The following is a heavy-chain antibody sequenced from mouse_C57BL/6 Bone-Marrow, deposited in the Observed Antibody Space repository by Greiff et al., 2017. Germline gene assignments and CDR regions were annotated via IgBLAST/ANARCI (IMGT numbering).Heavy chain of an antibody. CDR3: ARAPFYYGNSAWFAY. D-gene: IGHD2-1*01. Sequence: QVQLQQPGAELVKPGASVKLSCKASGYTFTSYWMHWVKQRPGQGLEWIGMIHPNSGSTNYNEKFKSKATLTVDKSSSTAYMQLSSLTSEYSAVYYCARAPFYYGNSAWFAYWGQGTLVTVSA. V-gene: IGHV1-64*01. J-gene: IGHJ3*01. CDR2: IHPNSGST. CDR1: GYTFTSYW.